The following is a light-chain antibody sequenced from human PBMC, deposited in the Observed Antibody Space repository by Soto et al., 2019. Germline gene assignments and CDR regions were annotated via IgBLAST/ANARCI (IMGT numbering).Light chain of an antibody. Sequence: EIVLTPSPGTLSLSPGARATLYCRASQSVDRNYLAWYQHKPGQAPRLLIYGASNRATGIPDRFSGSGSGTDFTLTISRLEPEDFAVYYCQQYGSSGTFGQGTKVDI. CDR1: QSVDRNY. V-gene: IGKV3-20*01. CDR2: GAS. CDR3: QQYGSSGT. J-gene: IGKJ1*01.